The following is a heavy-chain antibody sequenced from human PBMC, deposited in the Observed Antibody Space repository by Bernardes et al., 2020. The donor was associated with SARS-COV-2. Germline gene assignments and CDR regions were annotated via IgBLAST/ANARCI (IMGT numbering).Heavy chain of an antibody. J-gene: IGHJ6*02. V-gene: IGHV1-2*02. Sequence: ASVKVTCKASGYTFIGYHMHWVRQATGKGLEWMGWINPNSGGTNYAQKFQGRVTMTRDTSISPAYMELSRLRSDDTAVYYCARETTNYYYGMDVWGQGTTFTVSS. CDR2: INPNSGGT. CDR3: ARETTNYYYGMDV. D-gene: IGHD1-7*01. CDR1: GYTFIGYH.